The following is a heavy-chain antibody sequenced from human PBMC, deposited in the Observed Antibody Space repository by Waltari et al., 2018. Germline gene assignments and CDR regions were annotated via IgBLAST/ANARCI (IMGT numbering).Heavy chain of an antibody. Sequence: EVQLVESGGGLVKPGGSLRLSCAASGFTLSTYSMNWVRQAPGKGLWWVSSISSRSYIYYVDSVKGRFTISRDNAKNSLYLQMNSLRAEDTAVYYCGRDVYGDYVGGGGGAFDIWGQGTMVTVSS. J-gene: IGHJ3*02. CDR2: ISSRSYI. CDR1: GFTLSTYS. D-gene: IGHD4-17*01. CDR3: GRDVYGDYVGGGGGAFDI. V-gene: IGHV3-21*01.